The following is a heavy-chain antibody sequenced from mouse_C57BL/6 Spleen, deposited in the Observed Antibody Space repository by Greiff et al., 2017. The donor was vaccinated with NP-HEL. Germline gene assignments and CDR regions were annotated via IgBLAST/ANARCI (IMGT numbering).Heavy chain of an antibody. Sequence: QVQLKESGAELARPGASVKLSCKASGYTFTSYGISWVKQRTGQGLEWIGEIYPRSGNTYYNEKFKGKATLTADKSSSTAYMELRSLTSEDSAVYFCARYSNYVDYYAMDYWGQGTSVTVSS. V-gene: IGHV1-81*01. D-gene: IGHD2-5*01. CDR1: GYTFTSYG. CDR3: ARYSNYVDYYAMDY. J-gene: IGHJ4*01. CDR2: IYPRSGNT.